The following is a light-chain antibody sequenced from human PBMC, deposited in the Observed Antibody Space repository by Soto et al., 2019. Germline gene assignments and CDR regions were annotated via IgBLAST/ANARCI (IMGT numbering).Light chain of an antibody. V-gene: IGKV3-20*01. CDR2: GAS. CDR3: QQYGSSPPNT. CDR1: QSVSNNY. Sequence: ESVLTQSPGTLSLSPGERATLSCRASQSVSNNYLAWYQQKPGQAPRLLIYGASNRATGIPDRFSGSGSGTDFTLTISRLEPEDFAAYYCQQYGSSPPNTFGQGTKLEIK. J-gene: IGKJ2*01.